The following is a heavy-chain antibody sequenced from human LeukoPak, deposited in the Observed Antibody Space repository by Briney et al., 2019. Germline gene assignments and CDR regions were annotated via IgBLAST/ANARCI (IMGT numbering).Heavy chain of an antibody. D-gene: IGHD5-12*01. J-gene: IGHJ4*02. CDR3: ARGPSVAAHLDY. Sequence: SETLSLTCAVSGASISTNNWWGWVRQSPGKGLEWIGEIYHNGNRNYNPSLKSRLTISVDKSKNQFSLNPSSVTAADTAVYYCARGPSVAAHLDYWGQGTLVTVSS. V-gene: IGHV4-4*02. CDR2: IYHNGNR. CDR1: GASISTNNW.